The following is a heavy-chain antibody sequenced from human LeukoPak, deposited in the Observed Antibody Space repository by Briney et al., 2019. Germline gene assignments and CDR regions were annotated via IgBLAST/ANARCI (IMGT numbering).Heavy chain of an antibody. V-gene: IGHV3-21*01. D-gene: IGHD3-22*01. CDR3: ASSITMIVVASPNY. J-gene: IGHJ4*02. CDR1: GFTFSSYS. Sequence: GVSLRLSCAASGFTFSSYSMNWVRQAPGKGLEWVSSISSSSSYIFYADSVKGRFTISRDNAKNSLYLQMNSLRAEDTAVYYCASSITMIVVASPNYWGQGTLVTVSS. CDR2: ISSSSSYI.